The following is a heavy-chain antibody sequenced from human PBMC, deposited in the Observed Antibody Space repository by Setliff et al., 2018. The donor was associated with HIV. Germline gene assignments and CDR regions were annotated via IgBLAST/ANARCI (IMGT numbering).Heavy chain of an antibody. Sequence: SETLSLTCTVSGGAITSGGDYWGWIRQHPGKGLEWIGYIYYSGSTYYNPSLKSRVSISVDTSKNQFSLKLSSVTAADTAVYYCARGYSSSLGWFDPWGQGTLVTVSS. CDR1: GGAITSGGDY. V-gene: IGHV4-31*03. CDR2: IYYSGST. CDR3: ARGYSSSLGWFDP. J-gene: IGHJ5*02. D-gene: IGHD6-6*01.